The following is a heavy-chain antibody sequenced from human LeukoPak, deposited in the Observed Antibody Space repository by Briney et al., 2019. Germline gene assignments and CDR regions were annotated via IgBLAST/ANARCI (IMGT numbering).Heavy chain of an antibody. CDR1: GYSISSGYY. Sequence: KPSETLSLTSAGSGYSISSGYYWGWIRQPPGKGLEWIGGVYHSGSTYYNPSLKSRVTISVETSKNQCSLKLSPVTAADTAVYYCARGLTYYDFWSGHHPGSYYMDVWGKGTTVTVSS. CDR2: VYHSGST. J-gene: IGHJ6*03. V-gene: IGHV4-38-2*01. D-gene: IGHD3-3*01. CDR3: ARGLTYYDFWSGHHPGSYYMDV.